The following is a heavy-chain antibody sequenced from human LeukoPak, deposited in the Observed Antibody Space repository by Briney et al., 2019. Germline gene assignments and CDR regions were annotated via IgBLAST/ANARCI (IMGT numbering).Heavy chain of an antibody. CDR2: IWYDGGNK. Sequence: SGGSLRLSCAASGFTFSTYGMHWVRQAPGKGLEWVAVIWYDGGNKYYADSVKGRFTISRDNSKNTLYLEMNSLRAEDTAVYYCARGLTQIPRLATGLGHWGQGTLVTVSS. J-gene: IGHJ4*02. CDR3: ARGLTQIPRLATGLGH. CDR1: GFTFSTYG. D-gene: IGHD2-21*02. V-gene: IGHV3-33*08.